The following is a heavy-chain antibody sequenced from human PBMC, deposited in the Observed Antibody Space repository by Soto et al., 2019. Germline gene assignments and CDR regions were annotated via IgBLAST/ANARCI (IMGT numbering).Heavy chain of an antibody. J-gene: IGHJ5*02. CDR1: GGSISSYY. CDR3: ARGRRWFDP. V-gene: IGHV4-59*01. CDR2: IYYSGST. Sequence: ETLSLTCTVSGGSISSYYWSWIRQPPGKGLEWIGYIYYSGSTNYNPSLKSRVTISVDTSKNQFSLKLSSVTAADTAVYYCARGRRWFDPWGQGTLVTVSS.